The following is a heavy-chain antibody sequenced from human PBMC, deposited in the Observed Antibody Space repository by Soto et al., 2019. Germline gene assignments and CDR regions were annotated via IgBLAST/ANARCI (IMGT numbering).Heavy chain of an antibody. CDR1: GFTFTSSA. CDR2: IVVGSGNT. V-gene: IGHV1-58*01. J-gene: IGHJ1*01. D-gene: IGHD4-17*01. Sequence: SVKVSCKASGFTFTSSAVQWVRQARGQRLEWIGWIVVGSGNTNYAQKFQERVTITRDMSTSTAYMELSSLRSEDTAVYYCAEDYGYGGSIQYYCGPGTLVSVSS. CDR3: AEDYGYGGSIQYY.